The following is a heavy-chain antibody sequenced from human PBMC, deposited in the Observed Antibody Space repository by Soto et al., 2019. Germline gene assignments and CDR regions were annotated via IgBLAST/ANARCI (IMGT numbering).Heavy chain of an antibody. CDR2: IRSKPNNYAT. D-gene: IGHD3-3*01. CDR3: SRQASDFWSGKPQYYMDV. CDR1: GFTFSGSA. V-gene: IGHV3-73*01. J-gene: IGHJ6*03. Sequence: EVQLVESGGGLVQPGGSLKLSCAASGFTFSGSAMHWVRQASGKGLEWVGRIRSKPNNYATAYGASVKGRFTISRDDSKITAYRQMNSLNTEDTAVYYCSRQASDFWSGKPQYYMDVWGKGTTVTVSS.